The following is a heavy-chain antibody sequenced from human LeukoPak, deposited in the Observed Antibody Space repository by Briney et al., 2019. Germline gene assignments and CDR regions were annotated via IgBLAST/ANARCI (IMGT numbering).Heavy chain of an antibody. CDR2: ISSSSSTI. Sequence: GALRLSCAASGFTFSSYSMNWVRQAPGKGLEWVSYISSSSSTIYYADSVKGRFTISRDNAKNSLYLQMNSLRAEDTAVYYCARDSGSSSWYNGWFDPWGQGTLVTVSS. CDR3: ARDSGSSSWYNGWFDP. V-gene: IGHV3-48*01. J-gene: IGHJ5*02. D-gene: IGHD6-13*01. CDR1: GFTFSSYS.